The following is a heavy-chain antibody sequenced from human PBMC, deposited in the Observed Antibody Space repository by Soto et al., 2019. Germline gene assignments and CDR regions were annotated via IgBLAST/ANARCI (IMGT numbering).Heavy chain of an antibody. CDR2: IYYSGRT. Sequence: SETLFLTCIVSGESISSSSYYWGWIRQPPGKGLEWIGSIYYSGRTYYNPSFKSRVTISIDTSKNQFSLKLSSVTATDTAVYYCARQRTTVVTQAYFDHWGQGALVTVSS. D-gene: IGHD2-21*02. CDR3: ARQRTTVVTQAYFDH. CDR1: GESISSSSYY. V-gene: IGHV4-39*01. J-gene: IGHJ4*02.